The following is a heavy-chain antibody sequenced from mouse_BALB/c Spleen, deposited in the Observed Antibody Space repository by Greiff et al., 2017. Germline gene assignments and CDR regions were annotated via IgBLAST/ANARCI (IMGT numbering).Heavy chain of an antibody. V-gene: IGHV2-9*02. Sequence: VKLQESGPGLVAPSQSLSITCTVSGFSLTSYGVHWVRQPPGKGLEWLGVIWAGGSTNYNSALMSRLSISKDNSKSQVFLKMNSLQTDDTAMYYCARDYDYERGYYAMDYWGQGTSGTVSS. CDR3: ARDYDYERGYYAMDY. D-gene: IGHD2-4*01. J-gene: IGHJ4*01. CDR1: GFSLTSYG. CDR2: IWAGGST.